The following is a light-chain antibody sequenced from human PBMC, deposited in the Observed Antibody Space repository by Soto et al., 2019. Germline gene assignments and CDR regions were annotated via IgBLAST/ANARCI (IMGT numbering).Light chain of an antibody. CDR3: QQRSNWPIT. J-gene: IGKJ5*01. CDR2: GAS. Sequence: EIVMTQSPATLSVSPGERATLSCRASQSVSSNLAWYQQKPGQAPRLLIYGASNRATGTPARFSGSGSGTEFTLTISSLQSEDFAVYYCQQRSNWPITFGQGRRLEI. V-gene: IGKV3D-15*01. CDR1: QSVSSN.